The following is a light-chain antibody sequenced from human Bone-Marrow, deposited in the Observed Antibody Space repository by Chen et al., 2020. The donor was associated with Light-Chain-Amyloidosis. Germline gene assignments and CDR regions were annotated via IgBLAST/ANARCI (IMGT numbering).Light chain of an antibody. J-gene: IGLJ3*02. CDR2: EDD. Sequence: NFMLTQPHSVSESPGKTVIISCTRSSGSIATNYVQWYQQRPGSSPTTVIYEDDQRPSGVPDRFSGAIDRFSNADSRTSSGLETEEEADYYCQSDQGSSQGVFGGGTKLTVL. V-gene: IGLV6-57*01. CDR1: SGSIATNY. CDR3: QSDQGSSQGV.